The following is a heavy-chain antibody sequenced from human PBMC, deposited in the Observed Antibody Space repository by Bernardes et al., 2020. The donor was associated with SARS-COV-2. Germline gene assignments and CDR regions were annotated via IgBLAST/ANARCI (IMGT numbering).Heavy chain of an antibody. CDR2: IGTAGDT. CDR1: GFTFSSYD. J-gene: IGHJ6*02. Sequence: GGSLRLSCAASGFTFSSYDMHWVRQATGKGLEWVSAIGTAGDTYYPGSVKGRFTISRENAKNSLYLQMNSLRAGDTAVYYCARGGNCSINMGGPNVTVAGWYYFGMDVWGQGTAVTVSS. D-gene: IGHD3-10*01. V-gene: IGHV3-13*01. CDR3: ARGGNCSINMGGPNVTVAGWYYFGMDV.